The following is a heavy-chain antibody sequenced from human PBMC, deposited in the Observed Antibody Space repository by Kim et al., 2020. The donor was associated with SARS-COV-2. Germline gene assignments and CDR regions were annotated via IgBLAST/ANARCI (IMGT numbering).Heavy chain of an antibody. CDR2: IYSGGST. V-gene: IGHV3-53*04. CDR3: ASQNYYDSSGYEGY. J-gene: IGHJ4*02. CDR1: GFTVSSNY. D-gene: IGHD3-22*01. Sequence: GGSLRLSCAASGFTVSSNYMSWVRQAPGKGLEWVSVIYSGGSTYYADSVKGRFTISRHNSKNTLYLQMNSLRAEDTAVYYCASQNYYDSSGYEGYWGQGTLVTVSS.